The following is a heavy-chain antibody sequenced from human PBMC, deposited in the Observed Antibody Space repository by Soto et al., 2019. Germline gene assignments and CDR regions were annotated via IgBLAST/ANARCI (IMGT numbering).Heavy chain of an antibody. CDR2: INHSGST. CDR1: DGSFIGYC. J-gene: IGHJ4*02. Sequence: SHTYAVYDGSFIGYCCSCISQPPGKGLEWIGEINHSGSTNYNPSLKSRVTISVDTSKNQFSLKLSSVTAADTAVYYCARGITYYYGSGSYWPSRVPHAHFDSWGQGTLVTSPQ. V-gene: IGHV4-34*01. CDR3: ARGITYYYGSGSYWPSRVPHAHFDS. D-gene: IGHD3-10*01.